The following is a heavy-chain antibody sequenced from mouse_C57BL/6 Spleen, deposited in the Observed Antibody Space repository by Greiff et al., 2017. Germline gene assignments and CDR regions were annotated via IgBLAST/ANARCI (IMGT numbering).Heavy chain of an antibody. CDR2: ISSGSSTI. CDR3: ASSMITRYFDV. V-gene: IGHV5-17*01. J-gene: IGHJ1*03. CDR1: GFTFSDYG. D-gene: IGHD2-4*01. Sequence: EVQLQESGGGLVKPGGSLKLSCAASGFTFSDYGMHWVRQAPEKGLEWVAYISSGSSTIYYADTVKGRFTISRDNAKNTLFLQMTSLRSEDTAMYYCASSMITRYFDVWGTGTTVTVSS.